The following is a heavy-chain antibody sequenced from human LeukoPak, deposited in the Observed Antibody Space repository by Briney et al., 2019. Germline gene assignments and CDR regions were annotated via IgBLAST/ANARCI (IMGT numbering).Heavy chain of an antibody. D-gene: IGHD3-3*01. CDR2: IYHSGST. J-gene: IGHJ4*02. V-gene: IGHV4-4*02. CDR3: AITHYDFWSGTLDI. Sequence: SETLSLTCAVSGGSISSSNWWSWVRQPPGKGLEWIGEIYHSGSTNYNPSLKSRVTISVDKSKNQFSLKLSSVTAADTAVYYCAITHYDFWSGTLDIWGQGTLVTVSS. CDR1: GGSISSSNW.